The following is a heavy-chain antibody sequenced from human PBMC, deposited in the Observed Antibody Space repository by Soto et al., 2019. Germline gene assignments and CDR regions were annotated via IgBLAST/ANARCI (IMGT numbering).Heavy chain of an antibody. J-gene: IGHJ2*01. Sequence: EVQLVESGGGLVQPGGSLRLSCAASGFTFSSYWMSWVRQAPGKGLEWVANIKQDGSEKYYVDSVKGRFTISRDNAKNSLYLQMNSRRAEDTAVYYCARGEGIAAAGDLYFDICGRINLVTVAS. CDR1: GFTFSSYW. CDR3: ARGEGIAAAGDLYFDI. D-gene: IGHD6-13*01. CDR2: IKQDGSEK. V-gene: IGHV3-7*01.